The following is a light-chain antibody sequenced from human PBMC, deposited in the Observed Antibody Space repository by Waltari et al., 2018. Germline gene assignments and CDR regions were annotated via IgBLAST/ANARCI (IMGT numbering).Light chain of an antibody. CDR3: CSYAGSSTWV. J-gene: IGLJ3*02. CDR2: EDS. Sequence: QSALTQPASVSGSPGQSIPISCTGTSSDVGSYNLVSWYQQHPGKAPKRMIYEDSNRPSGVSNRFSASKSGNTASLTISGLQAEDEADYYCCSYAGSSTWVFGGGTKLTVL. V-gene: IGLV2-23*01. CDR1: SSDVGSYNL.